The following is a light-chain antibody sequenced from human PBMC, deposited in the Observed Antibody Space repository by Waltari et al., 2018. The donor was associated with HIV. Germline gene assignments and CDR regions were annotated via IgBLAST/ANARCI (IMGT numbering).Light chain of an antibody. V-gene: IGLV2-8*01. CDR2: ENM. J-gene: IGLJ3*02. CDR3: NSYTGTRKM. CDR1: SSAPGPYKY. Sequence: QSALTQPPSASGSPGQSVTISCTGVSSAPGPYKYVSWYQQHPGKVPTLIIYENMKRPSGVPDRFSGSKSGDTASLTVSGLQAEDEADYYCNSYTGTRKMFGGGTKLTVL.